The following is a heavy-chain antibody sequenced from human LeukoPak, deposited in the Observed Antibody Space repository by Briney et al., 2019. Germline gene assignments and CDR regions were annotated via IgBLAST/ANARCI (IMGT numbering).Heavy chain of an antibody. CDR3: TKPSGRVRGWYFDL. J-gene: IGHJ2*01. CDR2: ISGGDVTT. D-gene: IGHD3-10*02. Sequence: GGSLRLSCAASGFTVSNTYAMSWVRPAPGKGLEWVSSISGGDVTTSYADSVKGRFIISRDNSKNTLYLDMDSLRAEDTAMYYCTKPSGRVRGWYFDLWGRGTVVTVSS. V-gene: IGHV3-23*01. CDR1: GFTVSNTYA.